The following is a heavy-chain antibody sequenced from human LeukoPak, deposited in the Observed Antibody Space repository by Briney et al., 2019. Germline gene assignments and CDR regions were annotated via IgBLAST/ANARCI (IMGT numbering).Heavy chain of an antibody. CDR2: IRSKAYGGTK. V-gene: IGHV3-49*04. Sequence: GGALTLTCTACGFTFRDHAMSWVRQAPGKGLEWVGFIRSKAYGGTKEYAASVKGPFTISRHHSKSIADLQKNSLKTEDTGVYYCTRGSIQLWRYYGMDVWGQGTTVIVSS. J-gene: IGHJ6*02. CDR3: TRGSIQLWRYYGMDV. CDR1: GFTFRDHA. D-gene: IGHD5-18*01.